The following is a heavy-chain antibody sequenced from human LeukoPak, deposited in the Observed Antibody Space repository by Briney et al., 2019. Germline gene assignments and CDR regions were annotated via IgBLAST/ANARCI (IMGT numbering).Heavy chain of an antibody. D-gene: IGHD6-13*01. CDR3: ARVGAAAFDP. Sequence: SETLSLXCTVSGGSISSGSYYWSWIRQPAGKGLEWIGRIYTSGSTNYNPSLKSRVTISVDTSKNQFSLKLSSVTAADTAVYYCARVGAAAFDPWGQGTLVTVSS. CDR2: IYTSGST. J-gene: IGHJ5*02. CDR1: GGSISSGSYY. V-gene: IGHV4-61*02.